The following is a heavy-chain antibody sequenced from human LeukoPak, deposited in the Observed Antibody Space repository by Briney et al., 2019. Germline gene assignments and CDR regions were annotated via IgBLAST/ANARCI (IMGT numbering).Heavy chain of an antibody. J-gene: IGHJ3*02. D-gene: IGHD2-2*01. CDR1: GGSFSGYY. V-gene: IGHV4-34*01. CDR2: INHSGST. CDR3: ARAPNYIVVVPDAILDAFDI. Sequence: PSETLSLTCAVYGGSFSGYYWSWIRQPPGKGLEWIGEINHSGSTNYNPSLKSRVTISVDTSKNQFSLKLSSVTAADTAVYYCARAPNYIVVVPDAILDAFDIWGQGTMVTVSS.